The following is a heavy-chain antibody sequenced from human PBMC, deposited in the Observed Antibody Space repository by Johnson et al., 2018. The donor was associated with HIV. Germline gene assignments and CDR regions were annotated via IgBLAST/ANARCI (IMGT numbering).Heavy chain of an antibody. J-gene: IGHJ3*02. D-gene: IGHD1-26*01. Sequence: QVQLVESGGGVVQPGRSLRLSCAASGFSLSSYAMHWVRQAPGKGLEWVAFIRYDGSNKYYADSVKGRFTISRDNSKNTLYLQMNSLRAEDTAVYYCAKDGGSYGGAFDIWGQGTMVTVSS. V-gene: IGHV3-30*02. CDR1: GFSLSSYA. CDR3: AKDGGSYGGAFDI. CDR2: IRYDGSNK.